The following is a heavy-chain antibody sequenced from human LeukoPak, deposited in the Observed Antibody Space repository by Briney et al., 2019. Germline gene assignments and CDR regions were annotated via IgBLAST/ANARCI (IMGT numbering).Heavy chain of an antibody. CDR2: IYYSGST. V-gene: IGHV4-39*01. CDR3: ARVEGANYGIDY. D-gene: IGHD4-17*01. Sequence: PSETLSLTCTVSGGSISSSSYYWGWIRQPPGKGLEWIGSIYYSGSTYYNPSLKSRVTISVDTSKNQFSLKLSSVTAADTAVYYCARVEGANYGIDYWGQGTLVTVSS. CDR1: GGSISSSSYY. J-gene: IGHJ4*02.